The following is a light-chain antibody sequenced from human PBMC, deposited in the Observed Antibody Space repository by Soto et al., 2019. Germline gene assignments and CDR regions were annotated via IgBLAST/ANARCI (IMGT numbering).Light chain of an antibody. J-gene: IGKJ5*01. Sequence: EIVMTQSPATLSVSPGERATLSCRASQSVSSNFAWYLQKPGQAPRLLIYGASSRATGTPDRISGGGSGTDFTLTISRLEPEDFAVYYCQHYVTSSITFGQGTRLEIK. CDR1: QSVSSN. CDR3: QHYVTSSIT. V-gene: IGKV3-20*01. CDR2: GAS.